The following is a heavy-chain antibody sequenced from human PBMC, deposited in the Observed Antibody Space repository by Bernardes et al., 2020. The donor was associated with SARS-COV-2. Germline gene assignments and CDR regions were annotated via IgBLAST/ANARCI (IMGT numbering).Heavy chain of an antibody. CDR1: GGSFSGYY. D-gene: IGHD6-19*01. V-gene: IGHV4-34*01. CDR2: INHSGST. CDR3: ARGTGLVPSRFDP. J-gene: IGHJ5*02. Sequence: SETLSLPCAVYGGSFSGYYWSWIRPPPGKGLEWIGSINHSGSTNYNPSLKSRVTISVDTSTNQFSLKLSSVTAADTAVYYCARGTGLVPSRFDPWGQGTLVTVSS.